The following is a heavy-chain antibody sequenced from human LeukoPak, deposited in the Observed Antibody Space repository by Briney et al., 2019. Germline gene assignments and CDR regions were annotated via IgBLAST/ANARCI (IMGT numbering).Heavy chain of an antibody. Sequence: GGSLRLSCAASGFTFSSYAMSWVRQAPGKGLEWVSAISGSGGSTYYADSVKGRFTISRDNSKNTRYLQMNSLRAEDTAVYYCAKSSSGGYYYYYYMDVWGKGTTVTVSS. CDR2: ISGSGGST. CDR3: AKSSSGGYYYYYYMDV. V-gene: IGHV3-23*01. CDR1: GFTFSSYA. D-gene: IGHD1-14*01. J-gene: IGHJ6*03.